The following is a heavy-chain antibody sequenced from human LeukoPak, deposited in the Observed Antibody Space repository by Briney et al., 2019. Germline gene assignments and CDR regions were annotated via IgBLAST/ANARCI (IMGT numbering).Heavy chain of an antibody. J-gene: IGHJ5*02. CDR2: ISSSSSTI. CDR1: GFTFSSYS. CDR3: ARDLSPCSSTSCYHWFDP. D-gene: IGHD2-2*01. Sequence: GGSLRLSCAASGFTFSSYSMNWVRQAPGKGLEWVSYISSSSSTIYYAASVKGRFTISRDNAKNSLYLQMNSLRAEDTAVYYCARDLSPCSSTSCYHWFDPWGQGTLVTVSS. V-gene: IGHV3-48*01.